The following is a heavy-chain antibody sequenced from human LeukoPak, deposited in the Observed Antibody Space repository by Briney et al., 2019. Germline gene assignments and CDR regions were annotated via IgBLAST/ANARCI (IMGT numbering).Heavy chain of an antibody. CDR3: ASRSGYFDC. D-gene: IGHD3-3*01. CDR2: IKQDGSEK. Sequence: GGSLRLSCAASGFTFSDYWMTWVRQAPGKGLEWVANIKQDGSEKYYVDSVKGRSTISRDNAKNSLYLQMNSLRAEDTAVYYCASRSGYFDCWGQGTLVTVSS. J-gene: IGHJ4*02. V-gene: IGHV3-7*01. CDR1: GFTFSDYW.